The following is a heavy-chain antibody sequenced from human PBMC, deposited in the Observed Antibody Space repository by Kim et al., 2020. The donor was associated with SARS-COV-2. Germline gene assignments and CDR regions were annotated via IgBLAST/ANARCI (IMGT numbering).Heavy chain of an antibody. CDR1: GGSFSGYY. CDR3: ARGPIAAAMARWFDP. D-gene: IGHD6-13*01. CDR2: INHSGST. J-gene: IGHJ5*02. Sequence: SETLSLTCAVYGGSFSGYYWSWIRQPPGKGLEWIGEINHSGSTNYNPSLKSRVTISVDTSKNQFSLKLSSVTAADTAVYYCARGPIAAAMARWFDPWGQGTLVTVSS. V-gene: IGHV4-34*01.